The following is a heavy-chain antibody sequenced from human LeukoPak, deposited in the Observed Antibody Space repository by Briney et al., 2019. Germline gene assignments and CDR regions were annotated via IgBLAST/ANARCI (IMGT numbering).Heavy chain of an antibody. J-gene: IGHJ5*02. D-gene: IGHD5-12*01. CDR3: ARDHGGYGRFDP. V-gene: IGHV1-69*01. CDR2: IIPIFGTA. CDR1: GGTFSSYA. Sequence: SVKVSCKASGGTFSSYAISWVRQAPGQGLEWMGGIIPIFGTANYAQEFQGRVTITADESTSTAYMELSSLRSEDTAVYYCARDHGGYGRFDPWGQGTLVTVSS.